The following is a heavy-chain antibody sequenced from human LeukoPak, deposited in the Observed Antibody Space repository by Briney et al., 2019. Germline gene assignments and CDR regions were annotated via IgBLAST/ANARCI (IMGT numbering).Heavy chain of an antibody. J-gene: IGHJ4*02. CDR1: GYTFTGYY. Sequence: ASVKVSCKASGYTFTGYYMHWVRQAPGQGLEWMGWINPNSGGTNYAQKSQGRVTMTRDTSISTAYMELSRLRSDDTAVYYCARGYCSSTSCYYFDYWGQGTLVTVSS. CDR2: INPNSGGT. D-gene: IGHD2-2*01. V-gene: IGHV1-2*02. CDR3: ARGYCSSTSCYYFDY.